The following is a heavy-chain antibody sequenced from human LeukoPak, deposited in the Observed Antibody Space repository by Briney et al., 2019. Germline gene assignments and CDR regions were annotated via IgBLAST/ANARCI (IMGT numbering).Heavy chain of an antibody. CDR1: GGSISSSNW. V-gene: IGHV4-4*02. CDR2: IYHSGST. J-gene: IGHJ3*02. D-gene: IGHD1-26*01. Sequence: PSGTLSLTCAVSGGSISSSNWWSWVCQPPGKGLEWIGEIYHSGSTNYNPSLKSRVTISVGKSKNQFSLKLSSVTAADTAVYYCARDLVVGATCAFDIWGQGTMVTVSS. CDR3: ARDLVVGATCAFDI.